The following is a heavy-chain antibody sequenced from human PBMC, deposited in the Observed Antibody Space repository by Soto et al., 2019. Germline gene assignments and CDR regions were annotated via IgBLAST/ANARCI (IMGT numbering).Heavy chain of an antibody. CDR3: ARDLMSYVFDP. Sequence: QVQLVQSGAEVKKPGSSVKVSCKASGGTFSSYTISWVRQAPGQGLEWMGRIIPILGIANYAQKFQGRVTITAEKSTSTDYMELSCLRSEDTAGYYCARDLMSYVFDPWGQGTLVTVSS. D-gene: IGHD1-26*01. CDR1: GGTFSSYT. J-gene: IGHJ5*02. CDR2: IIPILGIA. V-gene: IGHV1-69*02.